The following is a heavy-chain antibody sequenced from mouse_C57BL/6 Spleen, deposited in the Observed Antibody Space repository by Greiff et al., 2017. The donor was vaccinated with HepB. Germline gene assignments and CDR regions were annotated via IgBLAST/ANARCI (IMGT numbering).Heavy chain of an antibody. J-gene: IGHJ4*01. CDR3: AKTLRLPYYAMGC. D-gene: IGHD3-2*02. Sequence: VQLQQSGAELVKPGASVKIPCKASVYSFSSDWTNGVKRRPGKGLEWIGQIYPGDGDTNYNGKFKGKATLTADKSSSTAYMQLSSLTSEDSAVYFCAKTLRLPYYAMGCCGQGTSVTISS. CDR1: VYSFSSDW. CDR2: IYPGDGDT. V-gene: IGHV1-80*01.